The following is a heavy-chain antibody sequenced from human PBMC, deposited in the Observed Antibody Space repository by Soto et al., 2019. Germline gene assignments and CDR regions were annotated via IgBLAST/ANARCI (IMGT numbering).Heavy chain of an antibody. CDR2: LLPVFGTA. Sequence: SVKVSCKASGGSFSSYAISWVRQAPGQGLEWMGGLLPVFGTANYAQKFQGRVTITADESTSTAYMELSSLTSEDTAVYFCARADGELATTYPFDYWGQGTLVTVSS. J-gene: IGHJ4*02. CDR3: ARADGELATTYPFDY. CDR1: GGSFSSYA. V-gene: IGHV1-69*13. D-gene: IGHD1-1*01.